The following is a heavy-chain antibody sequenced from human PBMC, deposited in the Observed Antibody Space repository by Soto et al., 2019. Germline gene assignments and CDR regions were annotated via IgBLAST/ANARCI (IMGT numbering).Heavy chain of an antibody. D-gene: IGHD3-3*01. V-gene: IGHV3-23*01. CDR3: ARDYDFWSGTHSNYGMDV. J-gene: IGHJ6*02. CDR2: ISGSGDST. CDR1: GFTFSSYA. Sequence: GGSLRLSCAASGFTFSSYAMNWVRQAPGKGPEWVSAISGSGDSTYYADSVKGRFTISRDNSKNSLYLQMNSLRAEDTAVYYCARDYDFWSGTHSNYGMDVWGQGTTVTVSS.